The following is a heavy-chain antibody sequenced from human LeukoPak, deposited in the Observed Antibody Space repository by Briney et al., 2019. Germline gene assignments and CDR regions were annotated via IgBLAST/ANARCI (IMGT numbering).Heavy chain of an antibody. CDR3: ARTRVREQYGMDV. V-gene: IGHV4-31*03. D-gene: IGHD3-10*01. J-gene: IGHJ6*02. Sequence: SETLSLTCTVSGGSISSGGYYWSWIRQHPGKGLEWIGYIYYSGSTYYNPSLKSRVTISVDTSKNQFSLKLSSVTAADTAVYYCARTRVREQYGMDVWGQGTTVTVSS. CDR1: GGSISSGGYY. CDR2: IYYSGST.